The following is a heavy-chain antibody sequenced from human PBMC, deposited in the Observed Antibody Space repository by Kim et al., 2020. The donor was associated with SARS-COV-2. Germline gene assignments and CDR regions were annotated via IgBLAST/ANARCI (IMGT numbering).Heavy chain of an antibody. V-gene: IGHV4-34*01. Sequence: SETLSLTCAVYGGSFSGYYWSWIRQPPGKGLEWIGEINHSGSTNYNPSLKSRVTISVDTSKNQFSLKLSSVTAADTAVYYCARGLGYDYVWGSYRKRNWFDPWGQGTLVTVSS. CDR3: ARGLGYDYVWGSYRKRNWFDP. CDR2: INHSGST. J-gene: IGHJ5*02. CDR1: GGSFSGYY. D-gene: IGHD3-16*02.